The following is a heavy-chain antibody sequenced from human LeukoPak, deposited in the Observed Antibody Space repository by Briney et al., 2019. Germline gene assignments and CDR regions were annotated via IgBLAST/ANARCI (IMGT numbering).Heavy chain of an antibody. CDR2: ISYDGSNK. V-gene: IGHV3-30-3*02. D-gene: IGHD3-10*01. Sequence: PGKSLRLSCAASGFTFSGYPIHWVRQAPGKGLERVAVISYDGSNKYYADSVKGRFTISRDNSKNTLYLQMNSLRAEDTAVYYCAKDYYGSGSYSTYYFDYWGQGTLVTVSS. CDR1: GFTFSGYP. J-gene: IGHJ4*02. CDR3: AKDYYGSGSYSTYYFDY.